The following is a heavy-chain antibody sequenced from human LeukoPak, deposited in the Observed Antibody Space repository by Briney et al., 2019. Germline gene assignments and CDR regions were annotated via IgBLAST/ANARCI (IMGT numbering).Heavy chain of an antibody. D-gene: IGHD5-18*01. CDR2: IYSSGAT. CDR3: ARDANGYSFGDYFDY. CDR1: GGSISNYY. Sequence: SETLSLTCTVSGGSISNYYWSWIRQPAGQGLEWIGHIYSSGATNYRPSLKSRVTVSVDTSKNQFSLKLSSVTAADTAVYYCARDANGYSFGDYFDYWGQGTLVTVSS. J-gene: IGHJ4*02. V-gene: IGHV4-4*07.